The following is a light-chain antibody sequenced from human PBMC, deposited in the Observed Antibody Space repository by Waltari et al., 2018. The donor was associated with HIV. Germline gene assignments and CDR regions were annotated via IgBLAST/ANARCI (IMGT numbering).Light chain of an antibody. CDR2: AAS. V-gene: IGKV1-39*01. CDR1: QSISNY. Sequence: DIQKTQSTSSLPAWVGDRVTITCRPSQSISNYLNWYQHNPGKAPKLLIYAASSLQGGVPSRFSVSGSGTDFTLTISSLQPEDFATYYCQQTYTTPPTFGGGTKVEIK. J-gene: IGKJ4*01. CDR3: QQTYTTPPT.